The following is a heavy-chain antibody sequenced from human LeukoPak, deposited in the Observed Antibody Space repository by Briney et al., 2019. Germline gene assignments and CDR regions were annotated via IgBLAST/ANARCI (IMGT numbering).Heavy chain of an antibody. Sequence: TSETLSLTCAVYGGSFSGYYWSWIRQPPGKGLEWIGEINHSGSTNYNPSLKSRVTISVDTSKNQFSLKLSSVTAADTAVYYCARGVVVADYWGQGTLVTVSS. CDR2: INHSGST. CDR3: ARGVVVADY. V-gene: IGHV4-34*01. D-gene: IGHD2-15*01. CDR1: GGSFSGYY. J-gene: IGHJ4*02.